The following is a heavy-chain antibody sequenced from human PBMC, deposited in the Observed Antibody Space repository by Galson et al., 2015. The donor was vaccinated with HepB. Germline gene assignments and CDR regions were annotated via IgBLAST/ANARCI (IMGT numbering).Heavy chain of an antibody. D-gene: IGHD4-11*01. V-gene: IGHV3-30-3*01. J-gene: IGHJ6*02. CDR1: GFTFSSYA. Sequence: SLRLSCAASGFTFSSYAMHWVRQAPGKGLEWVAVISYDGSNKYYADSVKGRFTISRDNSKNTLYLQMNSLRAEDTAVYYCARATVKESGGMDVWGQGTTVTVSS. CDR2: ISYDGSNK. CDR3: ARATVKESGGMDV.